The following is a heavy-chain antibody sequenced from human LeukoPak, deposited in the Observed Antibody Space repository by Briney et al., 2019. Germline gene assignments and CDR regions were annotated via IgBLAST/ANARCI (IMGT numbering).Heavy chain of an antibody. J-gene: IGHJ6*03. Sequence: SSVKVSCKASGYTFTSYYMHWVRQAPGQGLEWMGIINPSGGSTSYAQKFQGRVTMTRDTSTSTVYMELSSLRSEDTAVYYCASHPTHQLMDVWGKGTTVTVSS. CDR2: INPSGGST. V-gene: IGHV1-46*03. CDR1: GYTFTSYY. CDR3: ASHPTHQLMDV. D-gene: IGHD1-1*01.